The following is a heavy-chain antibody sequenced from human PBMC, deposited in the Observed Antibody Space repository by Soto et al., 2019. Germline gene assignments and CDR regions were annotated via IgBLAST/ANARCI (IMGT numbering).Heavy chain of an antibody. V-gene: IGHV3-7*01. J-gene: IGHJ3*02. CDR3: ARDFNWNYSYAFDI. Sequence: GGSLRLSCAASGFTFSSYWMSWVRQAPGKGLEWVANIKQDGSEKYYVDSVKGRFTISRDNAKNSLYLQMNSLRAEDTAVYYCARDFNWNYSYAFDIWGQGTMVTVSS. D-gene: IGHD1-7*01. CDR1: GFTFSSYW. CDR2: IKQDGSEK.